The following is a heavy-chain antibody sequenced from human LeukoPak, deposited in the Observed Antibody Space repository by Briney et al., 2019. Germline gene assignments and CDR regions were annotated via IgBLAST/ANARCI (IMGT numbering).Heavy chain of an antibody. Sequence: SVKVSCKASGGTFSSYAISWVRQAPGQWLEWMGGIIPIFGTANYAQKFQGRVTITTDESTSTAYMELSSLRSEDTAVYYCARNPVCSSTSCPEAYYYYYMDVWGKGTTVTVSS. CDR2: IIPIFGTA. V-gene: IGHV1-69*05. CDR3: ARNPVCSSTSCPEAYYYYYMDV. J-gene: IGHJ6*03. D-gene: IGHD2-2*01. CDR1: GGTFSSYA.